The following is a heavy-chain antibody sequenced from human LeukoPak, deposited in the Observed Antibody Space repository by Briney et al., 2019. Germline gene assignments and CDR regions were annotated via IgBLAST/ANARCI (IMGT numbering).Heavy chain of an antibody. J-gene: IGHJ5*01. V-gene: IGHV4-59*01. D-gene: IGHD3-3*01. CDR3: ARMPGLLSPYFDS. CDR2: VYYTGST. Sequence: PSETLSLTCAVYGGSFSGYYWSWIRQPPGKGLEWIGYVYYTGSTYYNPSLRSRVSISGDRAKNQLSLKMSSVTAADTAMYYCARMPGLLSPYFDSWGLGTLVTVSS. CDR1: GGSFSGYY.